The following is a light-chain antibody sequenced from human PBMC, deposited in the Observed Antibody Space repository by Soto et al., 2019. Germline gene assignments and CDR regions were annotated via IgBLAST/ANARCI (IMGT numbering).Light chain of an antibody. Sequence: QSALTQPASVSGSPGQSITISCTGTTSDVGAYNYVSWFQQYPGKAPKLMIYDVSTRPSWVSYRFSGSKSGNTASLTISGLQAEDEADYYCSAYTTTDTYVFGTGTKLTVL. J-gene: IGLJ1*01. CDR2: DVS. V-gene: IGLV2-14*01. CDR3: SAYTTTDTYV. CDR1: TSDVGAYNY.